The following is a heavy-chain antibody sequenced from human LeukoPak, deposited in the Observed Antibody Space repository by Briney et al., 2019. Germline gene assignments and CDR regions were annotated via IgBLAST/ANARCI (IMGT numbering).Heavy chain of an antibody. CDR3: ASQDASIYSESSTSPTYSD. D-gene: IGHD3-22*01. Sequence: SVKVSCKASGGTFTNYAFNWVRQAPGQGLEWMGRIIPIFDSAHYAQRFQGRITITTDESSTTAYMTPSSLTSDDTAVYYCASQDASIYSESSTSPTYSDWGQGTLVTVSS. V-gene: IGHV1-69*05. CDR2: IIPIFDSA. CDR1: GGTFTNYA. J-gene: IGHJ4*02.